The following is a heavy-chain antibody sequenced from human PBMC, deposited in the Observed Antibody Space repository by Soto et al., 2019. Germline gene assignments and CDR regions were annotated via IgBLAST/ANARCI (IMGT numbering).Heavy chain of an antibody. CDR2: ISGYNGNT. CDR3: ARTDLKLRGLDY. Sequence: QVPLVQSGTEVRKPGASVKVSCKASGYTFTSYGINWVRQAPGQGLEWMGGISGYNGNTDYVQRLQDRVTMTTDTSTRTAYMELRNLRSDDSAVYYCARTDLKLRGLDYWGQGTLVTVSS. D-gene: IGHD1-7*01. V-gene: IGHV1-18*01. CDR1: GYTFTSYG. J-gene: IGHJ4*02.